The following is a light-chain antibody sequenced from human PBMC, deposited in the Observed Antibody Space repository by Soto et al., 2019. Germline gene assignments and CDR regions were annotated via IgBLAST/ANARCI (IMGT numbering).Light chain of an antibody. Sequence: EIVMTQSPATLSVSPGGRATLSCRASQSISDTLAWYHQKPGQAPRLLIHGASNRATGIPDRFSGSGSGTDFTLTIGRLGPEDFAVYYCQQYLITPWTFGQGTKVDIK. CDR2: GAS. CDR1: QSISDT. V-gene: IGKV3D-15*01. CDR3: QQYLITPWT. J-gene: IGKJ1*01.